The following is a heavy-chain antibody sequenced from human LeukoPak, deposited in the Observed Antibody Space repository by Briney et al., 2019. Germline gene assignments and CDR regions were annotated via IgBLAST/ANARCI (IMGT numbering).Heavy chain of an antibody. Sequence: GGSLRLSCAASGFTVSSNYMSWVRQAPGKGLEWVSVIYSGGNTYYADSVKGRFTISRDNSKNTLYLQMYSLRAEDTAVYYCAREWEQDWGQGTLVTVSS. J-gene: IGHJ4*02. V-gene: IGHV3-53*01. CDR1: GFTVSSNY. D-gene: IGHD1/OR15-1a*01. CDR2: IYSGGNT. CDR3: AREWEQD.